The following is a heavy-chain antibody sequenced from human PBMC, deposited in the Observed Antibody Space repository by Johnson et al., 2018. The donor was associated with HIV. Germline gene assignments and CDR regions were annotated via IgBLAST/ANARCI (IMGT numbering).Heavy chain of an antibody. V-gene: IGHV3-30*03. CDR3: ARDSMVQGVMWAFDI. D-gene: IGHD3-10*01. CDR1: GFTFSSYG. CDR2: ISYDGSAK. Sequence: QVQLVESGGGVVQPGRSLRLSCAASGFTFSSYGMHWVRQAPGKGLEWVAVISYDGSAKYYVDSVRGRFTISRDNAKNSLFLQMNSLRAEDTALYYCARDSMVQGVMWAFDIWGQGTMVTVSS. J-gene: IGHJ3*02.